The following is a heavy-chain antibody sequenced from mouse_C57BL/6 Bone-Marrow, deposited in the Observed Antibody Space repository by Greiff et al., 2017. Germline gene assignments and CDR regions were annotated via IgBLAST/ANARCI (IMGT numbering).Heavy chain of an antibody. CDR3: ARSWWLLRGVAY. CDR2: IHPNSGST. V-gene: IGHV1-64*01. J-gene: IGHJ3*01. D-gene: IGHD2-3*01. CDR1: GYTFTSYW. Sequence: VQLKQPGAELVKPGASVKLSCKASGYTFTSYWMHWVKQRPEQGLEWIGMIHPNSGSTKYNEKFKSKATLTVDKSSSAAYMQLSSLTSEASAVSYYARSWWLLRGVAYWGQGTLVTVSA.